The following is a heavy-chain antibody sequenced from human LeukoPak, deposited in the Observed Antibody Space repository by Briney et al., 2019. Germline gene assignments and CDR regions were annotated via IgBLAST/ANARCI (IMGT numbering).Heavy chain of an antibody. V-gene: IGHV3-30-3*01. CDR3: ARDGSIAAADPEYYYYGMDV. D-gene: IGHD6-13*01. J-gene: IGHJ6*02. Sequence: SCKASGYTFTSYYMHWVRQAPGKGLEWVAVISYDGSNKYYADSVKGRFTISRDNSKNTLYLQMNSLRAEDTAVYYCARDGSIAAADPEYYYYGMDVWGQGTTVTVSS. CDR1: GYTFTSYY. CDR2: ISYDGSNK.